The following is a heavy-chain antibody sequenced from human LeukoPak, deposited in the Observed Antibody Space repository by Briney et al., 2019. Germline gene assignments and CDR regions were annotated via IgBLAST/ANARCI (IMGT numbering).Heavy chain of an antibody. J-gene: IGHJ4*02. V-gene: IGHV1-18*01. CDR2: ITPYYGYG. CDR1: GYAFSNSG. Sequence: ASVKVSCKASGYAFSNSGISWVGQAPGQGLEGMGWITPYYGYGHVAQKLQGRVTITTDTLSSKAYVAVRGLGGGHAAVYYCARNKGTTLGDYWGQGTLVTVSS. CDR3: ARNKGTTLGDY. D-gene: IGHD2-2*01.